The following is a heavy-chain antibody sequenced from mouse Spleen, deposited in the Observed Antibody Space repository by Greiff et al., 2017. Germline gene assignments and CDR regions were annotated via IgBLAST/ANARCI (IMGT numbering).Heavy chain of an antibody. CDR3: AREGGSYGYFDV. CDR1: GYTFTSYW. J-gene: IGHJ1*01. CDR2: IDPSDSET. D-gene: IGHD1-1*02. Sequence: QVQLQQPGAELVRPGSSVKLSCKASGYTFTSYWMHWVKQRPIQGLEWIGNIDPSDSETHYNQKFKDKATLTVDKSSSTAYMQLSSLTSEDSAVYYCAREGGSYGYFDVWGAGTTVTVSS. V-gene: IGHV1-52*01.